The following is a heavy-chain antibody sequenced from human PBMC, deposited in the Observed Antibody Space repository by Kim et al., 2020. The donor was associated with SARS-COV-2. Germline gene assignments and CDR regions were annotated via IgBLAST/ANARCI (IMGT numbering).Heavy chain of an antibody. CDR3: ARLGEYSSSWSNYYYGMDV. Sequence: GRFNISRDNAKNSLYLKMNSLRAEDTAVYYCARLGEYSSSWSNYYYGMDVWGQGTTVTVSS. V-gene: IGHV3-7*04. J-gene: IGHJ6*02. D-gene: IGHD6-6*01.